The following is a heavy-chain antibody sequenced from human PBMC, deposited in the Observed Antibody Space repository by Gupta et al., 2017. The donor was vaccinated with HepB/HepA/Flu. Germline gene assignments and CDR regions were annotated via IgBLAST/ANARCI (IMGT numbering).Heavy chain of an antibody. CDR3: TGDRYEAATVIEH. CDR2: ISYDGNNK. Sequence: QMHLVESGGGVVQPGRSLRLSCAASGFTFRIYSMHWVRQAPGKGLEWVAFISYDGNNKYYADSVKGRFTISGDNSKNTVNLQMTSLRSDDTGVYYCTGDRYEAATVIEHWGQGTLVTVSS. J-gene: IGHJ4*02. CDR1: GFTFRIYS. V-gene: IGHV3-30-3*01. D-gene: IGHD4-11*01.